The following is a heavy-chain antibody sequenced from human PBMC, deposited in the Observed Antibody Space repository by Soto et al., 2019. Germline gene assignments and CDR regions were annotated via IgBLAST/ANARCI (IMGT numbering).Heavy chain of an antibody. CDR3: ARGPYYYDSSGSDAFDI. J-gene: IGHJ3*02. Sequence: QVQLVQSGAEVKKPGASVKVSCKASGYTFTSYYMHWVRQAPGQGLEWMGIINPSGGSTSYAQKFQGRVTMTRDTSTSTVYMEMSSLRSEDTAVYYCARGPYYYDSSGSDAFDIWGQGTMVTVSS. CDR1: GYTFTSYY. V-gene: IGHV1-46*01. CDR2: INPSGGST. D-gene: IGHD3-22*01.